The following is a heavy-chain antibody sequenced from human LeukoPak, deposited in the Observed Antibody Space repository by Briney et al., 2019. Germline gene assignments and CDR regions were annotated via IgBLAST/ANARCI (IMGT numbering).Heavy chain of an antibody. CDR1: GFTFSSYS. CDR3: ARGGVTTYDY. CDR2: ISSSSSYI. D-gene: IGHD3-22*01. Sequence: GGSLRLSCAASGFTFSSYSMNWVRQAPGKGLEWVSSISSSSSYIYYADSVKGRFTISRDNVKNSLYLQMNCLRAEDTAVYYCARGGVTTYDYWGQGTLVTVSS. J-gene: IGHJ4*02. V-gene: IGHV3-21*01.